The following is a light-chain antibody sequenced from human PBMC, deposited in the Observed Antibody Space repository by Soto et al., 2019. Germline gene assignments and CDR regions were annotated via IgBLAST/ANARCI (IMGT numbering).Light chain of an antibody. CDR1: QCRLHSSGYNY. CDR2: LGS. CDR3: MQALQTRT. V-gene: IGKV2-28*01. Sequence: AMSYYPFSLPLTPGEPTSISCRCSQCRLHSSGYNYLDWYLQTPGRSPXLLISLGSNRASGVPDRFSGSGSGTDFTLKISRVAAEDAGVDYCMQALQTRTFCQGTKVDIK. J-gene: IGKJ1*01.